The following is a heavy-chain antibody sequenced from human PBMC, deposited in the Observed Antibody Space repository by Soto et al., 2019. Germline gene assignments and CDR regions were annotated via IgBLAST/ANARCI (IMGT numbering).Heavy chain of an antibody. J-gene: IGHJ4*02. V-gene: IGHV3-33*01. D-gene: IGHD2-2*01. Sequence: QVQLVESGGGVVQPGRSLRLSCAASGFTFSSYGMHWVRQAPGKGLEWVAVIWYDGSNKYYADSVKGRFTISRDNSKNTLYLQTNSLRAEDTAVYYCAREAAVPAAMRVHYFDYWGQGTLVTVSS. CDR3: AREAAVPAAMRVHYFDY. CDR2: IWYDGSNK. CDR1: GFTFSSYG.